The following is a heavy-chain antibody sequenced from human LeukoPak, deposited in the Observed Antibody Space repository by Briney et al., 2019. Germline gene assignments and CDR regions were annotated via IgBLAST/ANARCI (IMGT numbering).Heavy chain of an antibody. D-gene: IGHD3-22*01. J-gene: IGHJ4*02. CDR1: AYSISNGYY. Sequence: SETLSLTYAVSAYSISNGYYWGWIRQPPGKGLEWIGSIYHSGSTYYNPPLKSRVTISVDTSKNQFSLKLSSVTAADTAVYYCATALNYDSSGYYDYWGQGTLVTVSS. CDR3: ATALNYDSSGYYDY. V-gene: IGHV4-38-2*01. CDR2: IYHSGST.